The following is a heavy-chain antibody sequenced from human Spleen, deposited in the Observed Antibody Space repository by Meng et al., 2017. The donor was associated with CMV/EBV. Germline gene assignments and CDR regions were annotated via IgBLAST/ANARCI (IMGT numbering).Heavy chain of an antibody. D-gene: IGHD1-7*01. V-gene: IGHV4-39*07. J-gene: IGHJ5*02. CDR3: ARDHDWNYFDP. CDR2: IDYSGST. Sequence: SETLSLTCTVSGDSIGNRNYFWGWIRQPPGKGLEWIGSIDYSGSTYPNPSLKSRVSMSIDTSKNQFSLRLSSVSAADTAVYYCARDHDWNYFDPWGQGTLVTVSS. CDR1: GDSIGNRNYF.